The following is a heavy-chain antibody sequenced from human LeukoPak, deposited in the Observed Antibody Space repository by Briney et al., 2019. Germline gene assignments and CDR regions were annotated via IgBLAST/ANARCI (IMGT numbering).Heavy chain of an antibody. J-gene: IGHJ4*02. CDR3: ARSGASAMVPLDY. Sequence: SETLSLTCAVSGGSIGSSNWWSWVRQPPGKGLEWIGEIYHSGSTNYNPSLKSRVTISVDKSKNQFSLKLSSVTAADTAVYYCARSGASAMVPLDYWGQGTLVTVSS. D-gene: IGHD5-18*01. CDR1: GGSIGSSNW. CDR2: IYHSGST. V-gene: IGHV4-4*02.